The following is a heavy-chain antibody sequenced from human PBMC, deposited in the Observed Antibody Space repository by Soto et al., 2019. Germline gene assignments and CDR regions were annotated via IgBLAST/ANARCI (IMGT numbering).Heavy chain of an antibody. J-gene: IGHJ4*02. D-gene: IGHD3-10*01. Sequence: SETLSLTCIVSGGSITSYHWSWIRQFPGKGLEWIAYTSYTGNTNYNPSLQSRVTISVDTSKNQFSLKLSSVTAADTAVYYCATIEYYYGDYDYWGQGTLVTVSS. CDR1: GGSITSYH. V-gene: IGHV4-59*12. CDR2: TSYTGNT. CDR3: ATIEYYYGDYDY.